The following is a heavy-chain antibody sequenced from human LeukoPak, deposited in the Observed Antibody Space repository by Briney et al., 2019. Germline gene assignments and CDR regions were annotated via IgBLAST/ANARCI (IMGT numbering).Heavy chain of an antibody. V-gene: IGHV3-33*01. D-gene: IGHD6-19*01. CDR1: GFTFSNYG. Sequence: GGSLRLSCEVSGFTFSNYGMHWVRQAPGKGLEWVALIWYDGRTKFHADSVKGRFTISRDNFENTLYLQMSSLRVEDTAVYYCAREWGRIAVVGGPGYWGQGTLVTVSS. J-gene: IGHJ4*02. CDR2: IWYDGRTK. CDR3: AREWGRIAVVGGPGY.